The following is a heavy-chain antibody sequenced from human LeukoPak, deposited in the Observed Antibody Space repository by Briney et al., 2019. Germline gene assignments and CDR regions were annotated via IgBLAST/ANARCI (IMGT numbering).Heavy chain of an antibody. J-gene: IGHJ4*02. V-gene: IGHV3-30*18. D-gene: IGHD5-12*01. CDR2: ISYDGSNK. CDR3: AKGGIVATIRMPSWIEAYYFDY. Sequence: GGSLRLSCAASGFTFSSYGMHWVRQAPGKGLEWVAVISYDGSNKYYADSVKGRFTISRDNSKNTLYLQMNSLRAEDTAVYYCAKGGIVATIRMPSWIEAYYFDYWGQGTLVTVSS. CDR1: GFTFSSYG.